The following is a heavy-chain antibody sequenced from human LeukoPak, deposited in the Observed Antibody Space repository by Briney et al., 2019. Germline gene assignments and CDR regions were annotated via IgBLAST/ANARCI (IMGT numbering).Heavy chain of an antibody. J-gene: IGHJ4*02. CDR3: ARGSGWSVFDY. CDR2: ISYDGSNK. D-gene: IGHD6-19*01. Sequence: WVAVISYDGSNKYYADSVKGRFTISRDNSKNTLYLQMNSLRAEDTAVYYCARGSGWSVFDYWGQGTLVTVSS. V-gene: IGHV3-30-3*01.